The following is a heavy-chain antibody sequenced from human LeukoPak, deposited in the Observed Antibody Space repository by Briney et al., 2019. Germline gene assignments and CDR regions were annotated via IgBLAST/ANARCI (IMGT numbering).Heavy chain of an antibody. D-gene: IGHD4-17*01. CDR1: GFTFSNFW. Sequence: PGGSLRLSCTASGFTFSNFWMGWVRQAPGKGLEWVANIKQDETEKFYLGSIKGRFTISRDNAKNSLYLQMNSLRAEDTAVYYCARDYGDYVSGLSDYWGQGTLVTVSS. V-gene: IGHV3-7*01. CDR3: ARDYGDYVSGLSDY. J-gene: IGHJ4*02. CDR2: IKQDETEK.